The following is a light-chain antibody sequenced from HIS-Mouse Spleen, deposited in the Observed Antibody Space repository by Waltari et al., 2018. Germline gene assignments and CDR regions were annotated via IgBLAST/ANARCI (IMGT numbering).Light chain of an antibody. CDR2: EDS. J-gene: IGLJ2*01. CDR1: ALAKKY. V-gene: IGLV3-10*01. CDR3: YSTDSSGNHRV. Sequence: SYELTQPPSVSVSPGQTARITCSGDALAKKYAYLYQQKSGPAPVLVIYEDSKRPSGIPERFSGSSSGTMATLTISGAQVEDEADYYCYSTDSSGNHRVFGGGTKLTVL.